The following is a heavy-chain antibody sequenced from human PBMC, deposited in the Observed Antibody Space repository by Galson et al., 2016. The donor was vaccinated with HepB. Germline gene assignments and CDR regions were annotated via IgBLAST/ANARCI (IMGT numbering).Heavy chain of an antibody. D-gene: IGHD3-22*01. CDR2: IDPSDSYT. V-gene: IGHV5-10-1*01. Sequence: SGAEVKKPGESLRISCKGSGYSFTSYWISWVRQMPGKGLEWMGRIDPSDSYTNYSPSFHGHVTISADKSISTAYLQWSSLKASDTAMYYCARLPNNYYDSGGYRSDAFDIWGQGTMVTVSS. CDR1: GYSFTSYW. CDR3: ARLPNNYYDSGGYRSDAFDI. J-gene: IGHJ3*02.